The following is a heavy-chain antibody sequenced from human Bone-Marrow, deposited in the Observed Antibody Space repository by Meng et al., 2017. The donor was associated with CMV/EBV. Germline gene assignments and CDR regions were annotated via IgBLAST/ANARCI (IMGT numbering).Heavy chain of an antibody. D-gene: IGHD2-2*01. V-gene: IGHV3-30*02. CDR3: ARATYCSSTSCYERLWFDP. J-gene: IGHJ5*02. CDR2: IRYDGSNK. CDR1: GFTFSSYG. Sequence: GGSLRLSCAASGFTFSSYGMHWVRQAPGKGLEWVAFIRYDGSNKYYADSVKGRFTISRDNSKNTLYLQMNSLRAEDTAVYYCARATYCSSTSCYERLWFDPWGQGTLVTVSS.